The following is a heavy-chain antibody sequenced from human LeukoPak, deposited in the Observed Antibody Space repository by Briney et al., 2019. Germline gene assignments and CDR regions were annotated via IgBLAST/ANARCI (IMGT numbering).Heavy chain of an antibody. V-gene: IGHV3-53*01. CDR3: ARVRPHPIIVV. CDR1: GFTVSSNY. D-gene: IGHD1-26*01. Sequence: GGSLRLFCAPSGFTVSSNYMSWVRQAPGKWLECVSVIYTGGSTYYADSGKGRFPFSRDNSKKTLFLQIKSLKAQDTAGTSCARVRPHPIIVVWGKGTTVTVSS. CDR2: IYTGGST. J-gene: IGHJ6*04.